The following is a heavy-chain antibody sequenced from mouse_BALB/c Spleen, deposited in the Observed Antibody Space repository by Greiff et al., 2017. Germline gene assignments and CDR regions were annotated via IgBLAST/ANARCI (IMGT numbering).Heavy chain of an antibody. V-gene: IGHV1-5*01. CDR1: GYTFTSYW. CDR2: IYPGNSDT. D-gene: IGHD1-2*01. Sequence: EVKLQQSGTVLARPGASVKMSCKASGYTFTSYWMHWVKQRPGQGLEWIGAIYPGNSDTSYNQKFKGKAKLTAVTSTSTAYMELSSLTNEDSAVYYCTRAEALRLRAMDYWGQGTSVTVSS. CDR3: TRAEALRLRAMDY. J-gene: IGHJ4*01.